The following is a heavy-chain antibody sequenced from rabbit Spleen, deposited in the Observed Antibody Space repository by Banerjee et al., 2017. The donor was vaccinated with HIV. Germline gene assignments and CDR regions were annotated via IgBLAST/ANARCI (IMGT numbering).Heavy chain of an antibody. J-gene: IGHJ4*01. CDR3: AGGFAYAINGHKL. D-gene: IGHD6-1*01. CDR2: IDPVFGIT. CDR1: GFDFSSYG. Sequence: QEQLKETGGGLVQPGGSLTLSCKASGFDFSSYGVSWVRQAPGKGLEWIGYIDPVFGITYYANWVNGRFSISRENAQNTVFLQMTSLTAADTATYFCAGGFAYAINGHKLWGPGTLVTVS. V-gene: IGHV1S47*01.